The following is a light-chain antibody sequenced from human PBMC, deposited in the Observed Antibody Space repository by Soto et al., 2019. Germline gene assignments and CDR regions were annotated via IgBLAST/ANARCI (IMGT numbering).Light chain of an antibody. Sequence: QLVLTQPPSASASLGASVKLTCTLSSGHSSYAIAWHQQQPEKGPRFLLKFNYDGTQTKGDGISDRFSGSSSGTERYLTISSLQSEDEADYYCQTWGTGIRVFGGGTKLTVL. CDR3: QTWGTGIRV. CDR2: FNYDGTQ. CDR1: SGHSSYA. V-gene: IGLV4-69*01. J-gene: IGLJ3*02.